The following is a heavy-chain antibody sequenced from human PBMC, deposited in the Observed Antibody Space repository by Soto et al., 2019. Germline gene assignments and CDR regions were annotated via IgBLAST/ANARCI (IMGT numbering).Heavy chain of an antibody. CDR1: GGTFNTYA. D-gene: IGHD3-10*01. V-gene: IGHV1-69*19. J-gene: IGHJ4*02. CDR3: AREVQVHTPAFVY. CDR2: ISPMFGAA. Sequence: QVQLVQSGAEMKKPGSSVKVSCQSSGGTFNTYAMNWVRKAPGQGPEWMGDISPMFGAANYAPKFKGRVTITADESTGKSYMQLSSVTAEDTSLYFCAREVQVHTPAFVYWGQGTLVTVSS.